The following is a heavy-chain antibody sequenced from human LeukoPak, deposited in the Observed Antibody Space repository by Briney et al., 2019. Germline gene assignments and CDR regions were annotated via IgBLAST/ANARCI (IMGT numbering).Heavy chain of an antibody. D-gene: IGHD3-22*01. V-gene: IGHV4-34*01. CDR3: ARDMSRYYYDSSGSQRLFDY. CDR2: INHSGST. J-gene: IGHJ4*02. Sequence: SETLSLTCAVYGGSFSGYYWSWIRQPPGKGLEWIGEINHSGSTNYNPSLKSRVTISVDTSKNQFSLKLSSVTAADTAVYYCARDMSRYYYDSSGSQRLFDYWGQGTLVTVSS. CDR1: GGSFSGYY.